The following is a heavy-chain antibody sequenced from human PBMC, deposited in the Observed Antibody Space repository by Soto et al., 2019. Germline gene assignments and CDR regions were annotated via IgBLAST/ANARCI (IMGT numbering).Heavy chain of an antibody. CDR1: GGSISSGGYY. J-gene: IGHJ5*02. CDR3: ARAGHRDDWFDP. CDR2: IYYSGST. Sequence: SETLSLTCTVSGGSISSGGYYWSWIRQHPGKGLEWIGYIYYSGSTYYNPSLKSRVTISVDTSKNQFSLKLSSVTAADTAVHYCARAGHRDDWFDPWGQGTLVTVSS. V-gene: IGHV4-31*03. D-gene: IGHD2-21*01.